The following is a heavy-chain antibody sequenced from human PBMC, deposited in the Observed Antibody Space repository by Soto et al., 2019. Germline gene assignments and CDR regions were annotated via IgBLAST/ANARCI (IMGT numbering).Heavy chain of an antibody. Sequence: PSETLSLTCTVSGGSISIYYWSWIRQPPGKGLEWIGYIYYSGSTNYNPSLKSRVTISVDTSKNQFSLKLSSVTAADTAVYYCARLSSGWDGGLDYSGQGTLVTVSS. J-gene: IGHJ4*02. CDR3: ARLSSGWDGGLDY. V-gene: IGHV4-59*01. D-gene: IGHD6-19*01. CDR1: GGSISIYY. CDR2: IYYSGST.